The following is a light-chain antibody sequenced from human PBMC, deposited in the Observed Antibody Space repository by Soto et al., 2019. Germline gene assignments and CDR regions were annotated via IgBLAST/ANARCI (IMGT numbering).Light chain of an antibody. V-gene: IGLV2-8*01. CDR3: SSYAGSKNLV. CDR1: SSDVGGYNY. J-gene: IGLJ3*02. CDR2: EVS. Sequence: QSVLTQPPSASGSPGQSVTISCTGTSSDVGGYNYVSWYQQHPGKAPKLMIYEVSERPSGVSDRFSGSKSGNTASLTVSGLQADDEADYYCSSYAGSKNLVFGGGTKLTVL.